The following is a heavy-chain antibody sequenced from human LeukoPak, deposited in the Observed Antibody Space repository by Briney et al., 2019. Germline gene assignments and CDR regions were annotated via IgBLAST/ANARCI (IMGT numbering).Heavy chain of an antibody. V-gene: IGHV3-48*02. CDR2: ISTGSSTT. CDR3: ARVAAGYSVNYFDY. J-gene: IGHJ4*02. CDR1: GFTFSTYW. D-gene: IGHD4-23*01. Sequence: PGGSLRLSCAASGFTFSTYWTHWVRQAPGKGLEWVSYISTGSSTTYYADSVKGRFTISRDNVENSLYLQMNSLRDEDTAVYYCARVAAGYSVNYFDYWGQGTLVTVSS.